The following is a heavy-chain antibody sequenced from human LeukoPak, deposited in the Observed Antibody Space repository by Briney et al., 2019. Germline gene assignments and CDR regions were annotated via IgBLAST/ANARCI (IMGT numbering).Heavy chain of an antibody. V-gene: IGHV3-23*01. J-gene: IGHJ4*02. CDR1: GFTFSSYA. CDR3: AKVGFGELPQERIDY. Sequence: PGGSLRLSCAASGFTFSSYAMSWVRQAPGEGLEWVSAISGSGGSTYYADSVKGRFTISRDNSKNTLYLQMNSLRAEDTAVYYCAKVGFGELPQERIDYWGQGTLVTVSS. D-gene: IGHD3-10*01. CDR2: ISGSGGST.